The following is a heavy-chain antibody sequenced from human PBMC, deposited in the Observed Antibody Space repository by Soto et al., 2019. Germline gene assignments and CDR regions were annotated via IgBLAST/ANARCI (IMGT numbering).Heavy chain of an antibody. CDR3: ARDLWGYCGTDCYPLDV. CDR2: MYNTGST. CDR1: GGSISGYY. D-gene: IGHD2-21*02. Sequence: LSLTCTVSGGSISGYYWSWIRQPPGKGLEWIGYMYNTGSTVYNPSFKSRVTISVDTSKNQFSLKLNSVTAADTAVYYCARDLWGYCGTDCYPLDVWGQGTTVTV. V-gene: IGHV4-59*01. J-gene: IGHJ6*02.